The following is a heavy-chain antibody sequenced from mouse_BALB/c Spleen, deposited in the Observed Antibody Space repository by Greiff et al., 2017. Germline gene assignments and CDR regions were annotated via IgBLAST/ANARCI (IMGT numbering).Heavy chain of an antibody. CDR2: ILPGSGST. CDR3: AREGFITTVVADY. Sequence: QVHVKQSGAELMKPGASVKISCKATGYTFSSYWLEWVKQRPGHGLEWIGEILPGSGSTNYNEKFKGKATFTADTSSNTAYMQLSSLTSEDSAVYYCAREGFITTVVADYWGQGTTLTVSS. V-gene: IGHV1-9*01. D-gene: IGHD1-1*01. J-gene: IGHJ2*01. CDR1: GYTFSSYW.